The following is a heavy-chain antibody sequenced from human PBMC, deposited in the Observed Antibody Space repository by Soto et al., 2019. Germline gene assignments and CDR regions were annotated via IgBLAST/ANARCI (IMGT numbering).Heavy chain of an antibody. J-gene: IGHJ4*02. D-gene: IGHD3-22*01. CDR2: VSTYNTDT. V-gene: IGHV1-18*01. CDR1: GYTFSDYG. Sequence: ASVKVSCKTSGYTFSDYGLAWLRQTPGQRPEWMGWVSTYNTDTNYAQKFQGRVTMTTDTSTTTTSMELRSLRSDDTAVYYCARELNTDSSAYYSFAYWGQGTLVTVSS. CDR3: ARELNTDSSAYYSFAY.